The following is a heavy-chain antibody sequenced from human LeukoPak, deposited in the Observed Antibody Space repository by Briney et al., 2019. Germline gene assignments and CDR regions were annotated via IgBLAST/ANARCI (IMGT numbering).Heavy chain of an antibody. CDR1: GGSFSGYH. Sequence: SETLSLTCAVYGGSFSGYHWSWIRQPPGKGLEWIGEINHSGSTNYNPSLKSRVTISVDTSKNQFSLKLSSVTAADTAVYYCARARSDCSGGSCYGSYYYMDVWGKGTTVTVSS. D-gene: IGHD2-15*01. CDR3: ARARSDCSGGSCYGSYYYMDV. CDR2: INHSGST. J-gene: IGHJ6*03. V-gene: IGHV4-34*01.